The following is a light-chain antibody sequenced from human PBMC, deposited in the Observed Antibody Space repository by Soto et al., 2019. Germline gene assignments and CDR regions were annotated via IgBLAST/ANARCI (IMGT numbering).Light chain of an antibody. J-gene: IGLJ3*02. Sequence: QSVLTQSPSASATLGEWVIISCSGSNSNILTYTGHWYQQLPGTAPMLLIYTDYQRPPGVPDRFYGSRCGTSASLAISGIQYDDEDDYYCASWDGSRSGGVFGGGTKLTVL. V-gene: IGLV1-44*01. CDR3: ASWDGSRSGGV. CDR1: NSNILTYT. CDR2: TDY.